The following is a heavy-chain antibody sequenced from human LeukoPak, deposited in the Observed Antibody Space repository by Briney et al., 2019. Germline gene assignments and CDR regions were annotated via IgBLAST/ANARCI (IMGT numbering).Heavy chain of an antibody. CDR1: GGSFSGYY. D-gene: IGHD6-13*01. J-gene: IGHJ4*02. CDR3: AREVRIAAAGDGYFDY. Sequence: ETLSLTCAVYGGSFSGYYWSWIRQPPGKGLEWVSVIYSGGSTYYADSVKGRFTISRDNSKNTLYLQMNSLRAEDTAVYYCAREVRIAAAGDGYFDYWGQGTLVTVSS. CDR2: IYSGGST. V-gene: IGHV3-53*01.